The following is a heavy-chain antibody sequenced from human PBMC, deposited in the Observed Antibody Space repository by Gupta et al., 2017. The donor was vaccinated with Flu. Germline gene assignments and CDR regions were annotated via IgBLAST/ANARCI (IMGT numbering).Heavy chain of an antibody. CDR1: GFTFTNRF. J-gene: IGHJ6*03. CDR3: ARDRRDLDKGYYYYYMDV. D-gene: IGHD3-9*01. CDR2: ITSSGRGV. Sequence: QVQLVQSGGGLVNPGGSLGLSCVAAGFTFTNRFMSWIRQAPGKGPEWVAYITSSGRGVYYADSVKGRFTVTRDNARNSVFLHMHSLRPEDTAIYYCARDRRDLDKGYYYYYMDVWGKGATVTVSS. V-gene: IGHV3-11*01.